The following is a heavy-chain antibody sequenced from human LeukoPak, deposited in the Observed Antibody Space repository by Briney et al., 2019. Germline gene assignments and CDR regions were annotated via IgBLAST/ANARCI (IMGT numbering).Heavy chain of an antibody. V-gene: IGHV1-8*01. D-gene: IGHD3-10*01. CDR2: MNPNSGNT. CDR1: GYTFTSYD. Sequence: GASVKVSCKASGYTFTSYDINWVRQATGQGLEWMGWMNPNSGNTGYAQKFQGRVTMTRNTSISTAYMELSSLRAEDTAVYYCAKDGVGPFTMVRGVIFLFDYWGQGTLVTVSS. J-gene: IGHJ4*02. CDR3: AKDGVGPFTMVRGVIFLFDY.